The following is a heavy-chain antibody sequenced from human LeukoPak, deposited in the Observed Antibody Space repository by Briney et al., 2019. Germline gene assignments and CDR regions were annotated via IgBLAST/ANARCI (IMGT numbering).Heavy chain of an antibody. J-gene: IGHJ4*02. Sequence: GGSLRLSCAASGFTFSSYGMHWVRQAPGKGLEWVAFIRYDGSNKYYADSVKGRFTISRDNSKNTLYLQMNSLRAEDTAVYYCAKDVVYYYGSGSYPDYWGQGTLVTVSS. CDR3: AKDVVYYYGSGSYPDY. V-gene: IGHV3-30*02. D-gene: IGHD3-10*01. CDR2: IRYDGSNK. CDR1: GFTFSSYG.